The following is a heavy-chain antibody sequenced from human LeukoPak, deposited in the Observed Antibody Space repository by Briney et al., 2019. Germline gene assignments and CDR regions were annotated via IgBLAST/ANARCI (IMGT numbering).Heavy chain of an antibody. V-gene: IGHV4-31*03. J-gene: IGHJ4*02. CDR1: GGSISSGGYY. D-gene: IGHD1-1*01. Sequence: SETLSLTCTVSGGSISSGGYYWSWIRQHPGKGLEWIGYIYYSGSTYYNPSLKSRVTISVDTSKNQFSLKLSSVTAADTAVYYCARDSAGTFDYWGQGTLVTVSS. CDR3: ARDSAGTFDY. CDR2: IYYSGST.